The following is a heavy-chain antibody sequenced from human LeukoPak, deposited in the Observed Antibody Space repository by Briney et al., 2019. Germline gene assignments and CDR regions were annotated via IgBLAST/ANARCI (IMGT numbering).Heavy chain of an antibody. CDR2: SYSGGST. D-gene: IGHD6-19*01. CDR3: ARGGWGTYDTGNRDF. J-gene: IGHJ4*02. Sequence: VASLRLSCSASGFTFSDYWMHWVRQAPGNVLYSVSVSYSGGSTYYADSVNGRFTISRDISKTTVYLQISSLRAEDTALYYCARGGWGTYDTGNRDFWGQGTLATVSS. V-gene: IGHV3-53*01. CDR1: GFTFSDYW.